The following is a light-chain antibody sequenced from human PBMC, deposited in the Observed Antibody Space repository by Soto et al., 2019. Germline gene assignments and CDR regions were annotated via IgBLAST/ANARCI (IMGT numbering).Light chain of an antibody. Sequence: EIVLTQSPGTLSLSPGARATLSCRASQSVSSSYLAWYQQKPGQAPRLLIYGASSRATGIPDRFSGSGSGPDFTLTISRLEPEDFAVYYCQQYGSSSITFGQGTRLE. CDR2: GAS. CDR1: QSVSSSY. V-gene: IGKV3-20*01. J-gene: IGKJ5*01. CDR3: QQYGSSSIT.